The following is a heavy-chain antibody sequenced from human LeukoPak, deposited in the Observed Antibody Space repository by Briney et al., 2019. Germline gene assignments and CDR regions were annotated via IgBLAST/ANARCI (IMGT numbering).Heavy chain of an antibody. CDR3: ARHFGSGTYPFDY. CDR2: IYYSGGT. Sequence: SETLSLTCTVSGGSISGYYWSWLRQPPGKGLEWIVYIYYSGGTNYNPSLKSRVTISVDTSKNQFSLKLSPVTAADTAVYYCARHFGSGTYPFDYWGQGTLVTVSS. J-gene: IGHJ4*02. V-gene: IGHV4-59*08. CDR1: GGSISGYY. D-gene: IGHD3-10*01.